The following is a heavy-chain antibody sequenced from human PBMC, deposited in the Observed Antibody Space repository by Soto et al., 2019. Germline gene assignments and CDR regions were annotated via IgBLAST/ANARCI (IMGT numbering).Heavy chain of an antibody. CDR2: ISAYNGNT. Sequence: ASVKVSCKASGYTFTSYGISWVRQAPGQGLEGMGWISAYNGNTNYAQKLQGRVTITTDTSTSTAYMELRSLRSDDTAVYYCARDGNXYGGNRNKYYYYYGMDVWGQGTTVTVSS. CDR1: GYTFTSYG. D-gene: IGHD4-17*01. V-gene: IGHV1-18*04. J-gene: IGHJ6*02. CDR3: ARDGNXYGGNRNKYYYYYGMDV.